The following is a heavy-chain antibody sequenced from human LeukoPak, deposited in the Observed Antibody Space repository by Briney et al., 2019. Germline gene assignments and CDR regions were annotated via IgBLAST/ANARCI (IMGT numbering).Heavy chain of an antibody. J-gene: IGHJ4*02. CDR3: AKDSRYDRRGEGFDY. V-gene: IGHV3-9*01. D-gene: IGHD3-22*01. CDR2: ISWNSSSI. Sequence: QPGRSLRLSCAASGFTFDDYAMHWVRQAPGKGLEWVSGISWNSSSIGYADSVRGRFTISRDNAKNSLYLQMNSLRAEDTALYYCAKDSRYDRRGEGFDYWGQGTLVTVSS. CDR1: GFTFDDYA.